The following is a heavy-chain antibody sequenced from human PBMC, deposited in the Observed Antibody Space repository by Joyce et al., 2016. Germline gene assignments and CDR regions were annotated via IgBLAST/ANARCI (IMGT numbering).Heavy chain of an antibody. CDR3: ATSLPSRVGGFQFFGMDV. V-gene: IGHV4-61*01. CDR1: GDSFSGTSYY. CDR2: IYNSETT. Sequence: HLQESGPGLVKPSETLSLTCTISGDSFSGTSYYWSWIRQYPGEGLEWLGFIYNSETTHYNPSLGGRLSISVGAAKKQFSLRLTSVTSADTAVYYCATSLPSRVGGFQFFGMDVWGQGTTVIVS. D-gene: IGHD3-10*01. J-gene: IGHJ6*02.